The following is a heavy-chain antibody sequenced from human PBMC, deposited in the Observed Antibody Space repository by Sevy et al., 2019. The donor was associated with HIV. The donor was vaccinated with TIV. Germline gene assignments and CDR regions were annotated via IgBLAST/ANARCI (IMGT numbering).Heavy chain of an antibody. CDR1: GGSISSGGYS. V-gene: IGHV4-30-2*01. CDR3: ARLKSQWFGELLWRYYFDY. J-gene: IGHJ4*02. Sequence: SETLSLTCAVSGGSISSGGYSWSWIRQPPGKGLEWIGYIYHSGSTYYNPSLKSRVTISVDRSKNQFSLKLSSVTAADTAVYYCARLKSQWFGELLWRYYFDYWGQGTLVTVSS. D-gene: IGHD3-10*01. CDR2: IYHSGST.